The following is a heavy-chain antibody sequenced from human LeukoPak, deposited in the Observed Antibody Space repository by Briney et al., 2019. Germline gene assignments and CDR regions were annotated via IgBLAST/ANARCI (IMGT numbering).Heavy chain of an antibody. V-gene: IGHV1-46*01. CDR2: IYPRDGST. J-gene: IGHJ4*02. CDR1: GYTFTSNY. CDR3: ARDQEGFDY. Sequence: ASVKVSCKASGYTFTSNYIHGVRQAPGQGLEGMGMIYPRDGSTSYAQKFQGGVTVTRDTSTSTVHMELSGLRSEDTAVYYCARDQEGFDYWGQGTLVTVSS.